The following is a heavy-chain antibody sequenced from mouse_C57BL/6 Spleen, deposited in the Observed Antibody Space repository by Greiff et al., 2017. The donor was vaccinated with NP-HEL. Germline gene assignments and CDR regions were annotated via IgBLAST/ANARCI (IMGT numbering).Heavy chain of an antibody. V-gene: IGHV5-4*01. CDR2: ISDGGSYT. J-gene: IGHJ3*01. CDR3: AKITYGYDGFAY. Sequence: EVQVVESGGGLVKPGGSLKLSCAASGFTFSSYAMSWVRQTPEKRLEWVATISDGGSYTYYPDNVKGRFTISRDNAKNNLYLQMSHLKSEDTAMYYCAKITYGYDGFAYWGQGTLVTVSA. CDR1: GFTFSSYA. D-gene: IGHD2-2*01.